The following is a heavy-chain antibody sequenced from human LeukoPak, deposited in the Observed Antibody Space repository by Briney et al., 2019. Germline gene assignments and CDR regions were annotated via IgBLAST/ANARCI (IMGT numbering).Heavy chain of an antibody. D-gene: IGHD1-26*01. CDR3: AREGGGSYGGAFDI. V-gene: IGHV1-18*01. Sequence: ASVKVSCKASGGTFSSYAISWVRQAPGQGLEWMGWISAYNGNTNYAQKLQGRVTMTTDTSTSTAYMELRSLRSDDTAVYYCAREGGGSYGGAFDIWGQGTMVTVSS. J-gene: IGHJ3*02. CDR1: GGTFSSYA. CDR2: ISAYNGNT.